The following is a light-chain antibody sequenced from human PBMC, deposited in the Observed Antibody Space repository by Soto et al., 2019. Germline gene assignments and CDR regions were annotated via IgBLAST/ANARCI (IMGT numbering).Light chain of an antibody. J-gene: IGKJ4*01. Sequence: EIVMTQSPATLSVSPGERATLSCWASQSVGTNLAWYQQRPGQAPRLLIYYASTRAPGIPARISGGGSGTRFTLTISSMQSEDFAVYYCQQYDGWPPQLTFGGGTKVEIK. CDR2: YAS. V-gene: IGKV3D-15*01. CDR1: QSVGTN. CDR3: QQYDGWPPQLT.